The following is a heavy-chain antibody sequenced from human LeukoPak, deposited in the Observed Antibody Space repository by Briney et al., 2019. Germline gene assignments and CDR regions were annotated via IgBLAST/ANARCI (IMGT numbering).Heavy chain of an antibody. D-gene: IGHD5-12*01. V-gene: IGHV4-59*01. CDR1: GGSISSFC. Sequence: PSETLSLTCTVSGGSISSFCWSWIRQPPGKGLQWIGYIYYSGITRYNPSLKSRVTISVDTSKNQFSLKLSSVTAADTAVYYCASGGYSGYAFDYWGQGILVTVSS. CDR3: ASGGYSGYAFDY. J-gene: IGHJ4*02. CDR2: IYYSGIT.